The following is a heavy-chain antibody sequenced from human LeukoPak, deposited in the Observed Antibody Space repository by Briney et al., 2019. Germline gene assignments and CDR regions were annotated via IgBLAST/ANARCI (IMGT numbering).Heavy chain of an antibody. CDR2: IYYSGTT. CDR1: GGSISGSSYY. D-gene: IGHD5-24*01. Sequence: SETLSLTCTVSGGSISGSSYYWDWIRQPPGKGLEWIGYIYYSGTTNYNPSLKSRVTISVDTSKTQFSLKLSSVTAADTAVYYCARGGRDGYHFEGVSDFDYWGQGTLVTVSS. CDR3: ARGGRDGYHFEGVSDFDY. J-gene: IGHJ4*02. V-gene: IGHV4-61*05.